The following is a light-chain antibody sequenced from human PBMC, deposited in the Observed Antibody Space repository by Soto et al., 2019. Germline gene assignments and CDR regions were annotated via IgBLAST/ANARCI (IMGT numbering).Light chain of an antibody. CDR1: QGISNY. V-gene: IGKV1-27*01. CDR2: AAS. J-gene: IGKJ1*01. Sequence: TKLVPPQSYLSAYVKDRVTIPCRSSQGISNYLAWYQPRPGKVPKLLIYAASTLQSGVPSRFSGSGSGTDFTLTISSLQPEGGATYYCQKYNSALTWKVGQGTKVDIK. CDR3: QKYNSALTWK.